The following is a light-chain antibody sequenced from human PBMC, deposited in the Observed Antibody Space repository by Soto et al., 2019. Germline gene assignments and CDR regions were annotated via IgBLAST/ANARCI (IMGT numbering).Light chain of an antibody. CDR1: QSISSN. CDR2: SAS. CDR3: HENYRT. J-gene: IGKJ5*01. Sequence: DIQMTQSPSSLSASVGDRVTITCRASQSISSNLNWYQQKPGKAPKLLIYSASSLQSGVPSRFSGSGSGTDFTLTINSLQFEDFATYYCHENYRTFGQGTRLEIK. V-gene: IGKV1-39*01.